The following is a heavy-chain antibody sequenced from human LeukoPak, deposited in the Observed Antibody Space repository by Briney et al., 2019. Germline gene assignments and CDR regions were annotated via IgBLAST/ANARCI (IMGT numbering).Heavy chain of an antibody. CDR2: MNPNSGNT. CDR3: AGAFKTYCGGDCYPIYYYYGMDV. Sequence: GASVKVSCKASGYTFTSYGISWVRQAPGQGLEWMGWMNPNSGNTGYAQKFQGRVTMTRNTSISTAYMELSSLRSEDTAVYYCAGAFKTYCGGDCYPIYYYYGMDVWGQGTTVTVSS. CDR1: GYTFTSYG. J-gene: IGHJ6*02. V-gene: IGHV1-8*02. D-gene: IGHD2-21*02.